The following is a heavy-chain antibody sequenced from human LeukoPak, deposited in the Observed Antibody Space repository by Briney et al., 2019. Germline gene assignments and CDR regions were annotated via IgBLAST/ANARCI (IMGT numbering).Heavy chain of an antibody. CDR1: GGTFSSYA. J-gene: IGHJ4*02. CDR3: ARLAAAGPETVDY. V-gene: IGHV1-69*06. D-gene: IGHD6-13*01. CDR2: ILPIFGTA. Sequence: ASVKVSCKSSGGTFSSYAISWVRQAPGQGLEWMGGILPIFGTANYAQKFQGRVTSTADKSTSTPYIELSSLRSECTAVYYCARLAAAGPETVDYWGQGTLLTVSS.